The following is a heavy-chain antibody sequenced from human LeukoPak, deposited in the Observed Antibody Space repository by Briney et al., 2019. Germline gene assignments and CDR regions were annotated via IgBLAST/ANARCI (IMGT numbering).Heavy chain of an antibody. J-gene: IGHJ6*02. Sequence: GGSLRLSCAASGFTFSSYWMSWVRQAPGKGLEWVANIKQDGSEKYYVDSVKGRFTISRDNTKNSLYLQMNSLRAEDTAVYYCARDHLGTPYYYYYGMDVWGQGTTVTVSS. CDR2: IKQDGSEK. CDR1: GFTFSSYW. CDR3: ARDHLGTPYYYYYGMDV. V-gene: IGHV3-7*01.